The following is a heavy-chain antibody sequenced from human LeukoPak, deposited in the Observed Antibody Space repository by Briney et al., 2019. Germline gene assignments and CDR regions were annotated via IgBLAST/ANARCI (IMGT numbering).Heavy chain of an antibody. CDR3: ARDGDGDLDY. V-gene: IGHV4-31*03. CDR2: IYYSGST. J-gene: IGHJ4*02. D-gene: IGHD4-17*01. CDR1: GGSISSGGYY. Sequence: SQTLSLTCTVSGGSISSGGYYWSWIRQHPGKGLEWIGYIYYSGSTYYNPSLKSRVTISVDTSKNQFSLKLSSVTAADTAVYYCARDGDGDLDYWGQGTLVTVSS.